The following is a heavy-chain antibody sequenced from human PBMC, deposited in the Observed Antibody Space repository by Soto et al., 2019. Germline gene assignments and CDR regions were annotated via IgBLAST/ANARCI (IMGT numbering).Heavy chain of an antibody. CDR3: ARDEGLQGPEYFHH. Sequence: EVQLVESGGGLVQPGGSLRLSCAASGFSFSTYWMYWVRQAPGKGLVWVSRINVDGNTINYADSVKGRFTVSRDNAKNTLYLQMNSLRAEDTSLYYCARDEGLQGPEYFHHWGQGTLVTVSS. J-gene: IGHJ1*01. CDR2: INVDGNTI. CDR1: GFSFSTYW. V-gene: IGHV3-74*01.